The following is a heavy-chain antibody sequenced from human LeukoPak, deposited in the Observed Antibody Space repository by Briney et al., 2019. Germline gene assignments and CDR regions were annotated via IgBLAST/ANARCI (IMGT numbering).Heavy chain of an antibody. V-gene: IGHV3-66*02. CDR1: GFTVSSNY. Sequence: GGSLRLSCAASGFTVSSNYMSWVRQAPGKGLEWVSVIYSGGSTYYADSVKGRFTISSDNSKNTLYLQMNSLRAEDTAVYYCANRYIAVAGTVFDYWGQGTLVTVSS. CDR2: IYSGGST. J-gene: IGHJ4*02. CDR3: ANRYIAVAGTVFDY. D-gene: IGHD6-19*01.